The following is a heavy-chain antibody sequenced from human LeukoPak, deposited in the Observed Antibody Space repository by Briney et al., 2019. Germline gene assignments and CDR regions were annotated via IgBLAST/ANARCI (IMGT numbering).Heavy chain of an antibody. CDR2: IYYSGST. Sequence: SETLSLTXTVSGGSISSYYWSWIRQPPGKGLEWIGYIYYSGSTNYNPSLKSRVTISVDTSKNQFSLKLSSVTAADTAVYYCARVFRWGYGDYEVQAFDIWGQGTMVTVSS. CDR1: GGSISSYY. J-gene: IGHJ3*02. CDR3: ARVFRWGYGDYEVQAFDI. D-gene: IGHD4-17*01. V-gene: IGHV4-59*01.